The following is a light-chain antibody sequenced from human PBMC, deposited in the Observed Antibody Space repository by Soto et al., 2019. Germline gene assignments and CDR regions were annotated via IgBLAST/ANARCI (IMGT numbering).Light chain of an antibody. CDR3: PQDGTSRRT. V-gene: IGKV3D-15*02. CDR2: GAS. Sequence: EIVMTQSPAALSGSPGERATLSCRASQIVSSNVAWYQQKPFPAPRLLIHGASTRATGIPDRFSGPGPRTDFTLTISSLQPEDFAASHCPQDGTSRRTLAQGPKA. CDR1: QIVSSN. J-gene: IGKJ1*01.